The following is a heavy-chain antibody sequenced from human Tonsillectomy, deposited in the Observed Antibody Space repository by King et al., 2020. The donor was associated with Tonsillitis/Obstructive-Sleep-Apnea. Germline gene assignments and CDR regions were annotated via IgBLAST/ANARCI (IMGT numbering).Heavy chain of an antibody. D-gene: IGHD2-21*02. J-gene: IGHJ4*02. CDR3: TRGGGDIMLTYY. CDR2: INPSGGST. V-gene: IGHV1-46*01. CDR1: GYIFINYY. Sequence: QLVQSGAEVKKPGASVKVSCKASGYIFINYYMHWVRQAPGQGLEWMGIINPSGGSTSYAQKFQGRVTMTRDTSTSTVYMELSSLRSEDTAVYYCTRGGGDIMLTYYWGQGPLVTVSS.